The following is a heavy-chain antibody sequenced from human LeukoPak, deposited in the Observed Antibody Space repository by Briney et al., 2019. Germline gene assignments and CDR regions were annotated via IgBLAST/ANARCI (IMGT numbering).Heavy chain of an antibody. J-gene: IGHJ6*03. CDR2: TNVGGCTT. CDR3: TKMGPDYIYYYYMDV. Sequence: GGSLTLSCAASGFTFRTYTKSWLRRSPGKGLECVSATNVGGCTTFYADSVKGRLAISRDNSKNTMYLQMDSLRADDTGVYYCTKMGPDYIYYYYMDVWGKGTTVTVSS. V-gene: IGHV3-23*01. D-gene: IGHD4-11*01. CDR1: GFTFRTYT.